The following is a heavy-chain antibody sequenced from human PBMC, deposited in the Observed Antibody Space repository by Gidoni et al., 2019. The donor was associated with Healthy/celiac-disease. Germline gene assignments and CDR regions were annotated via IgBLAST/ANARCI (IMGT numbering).Heavy chain of an antibody. Sequence: EVQLVESGGGLVKPGGSLRLSCAASGFTFSSYSMNWVRQAPGKGLEWVSSISSSSSYIYYADSVKGRFTISRDNAKNSLYLQMNSLRAEDTAVYYCARDRVEFIAVAGSDAFDIWGQGTMVTVSS. CDR2: ISSSSSYI. V-gene: IGHV3-21*01. D-gene: IGHD6-19*01. CDR1: GFTFSSYS. J-gene: IGHJ3*02. CDR3: ARDRVEFIAVAGSDAFDI.